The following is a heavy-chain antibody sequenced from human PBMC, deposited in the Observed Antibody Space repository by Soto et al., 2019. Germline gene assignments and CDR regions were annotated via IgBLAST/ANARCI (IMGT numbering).Heavy chain of an antibody. CDR2: IWYDGSNK. CDR3: ARTFNYDFWSGYYFDY. Sequence: GGSLRLSCAASGFTFSSYGMHWVRQAPGKGLEWVAVIWYDGSNKYYADSVKGRFTISRDNSKNTLYLQMNSLRAEDTAVYYCARTFNYDFWSGYYFDYWGQVTLVTVSS. V-gene: IGHV3-33*01. D-gene: IGHD3-3*01. CDR1: GFTFSSYG. J-gene: IGHJ4*02.